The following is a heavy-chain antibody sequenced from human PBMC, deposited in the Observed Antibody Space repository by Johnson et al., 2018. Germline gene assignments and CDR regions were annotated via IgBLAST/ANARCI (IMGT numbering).Heavy chain of an antibody. V-gene: IGHV3-9*01. J-gene: IGHJ3*02. CDR2: ISWNSGSI. Sequence: VQLVESGGGLVQPGRSLRLSCAASGFTFDDYAMHWVRQAPGKGLEWVSGISWNSGSIGYADSVKGRFTISRDNAKNSLYLQMNSLRAEDTAVYYCARDRGADDAFDIWGQGTTVTGSS. CDR3: ARDRGADDAFDI. D-gene: IGHD4-17*01. CDR1: GFTFDDYA.